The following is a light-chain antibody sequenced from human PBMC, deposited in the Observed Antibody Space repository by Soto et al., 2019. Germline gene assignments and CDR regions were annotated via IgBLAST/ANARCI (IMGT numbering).Light chain of an antibody. CDR2: KAS. V-gene: IGKV1-5*03. J-gene: IGKJ1*01. CDR3: QHYNSYPWT. Sequence: DIQMTQSPSTLSAAVVDRFSITCLASQSISSWLAWYQQKPGKAPNLLIHKASHLESGVPSRFSGSGSGTEFTLTISSLQPGDFATYYCQHYNSYPWTFGQGTKVDNK. CDR1: QSISSW.